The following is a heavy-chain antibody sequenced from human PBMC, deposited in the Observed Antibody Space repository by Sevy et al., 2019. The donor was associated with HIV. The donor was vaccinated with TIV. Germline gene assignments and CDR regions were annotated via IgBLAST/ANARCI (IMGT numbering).Heavy chain of an antibody. D-gene: IGHD6-19*01. V-gene: IGHV3-30-3*01. J-gene: IGHJ4*02. CDR3: AREGGHTSAWTLGNY. Sequence: GGSLRLSCAASGFSFNTHAMHWVRQAPGKGLDWVALISYDGSAKYYADSVKGRFTVSRDDSKNTLYLQMNSLRPEDSAVYYSAREGGHTSAWTLGNYWGQGTQVTVSS. CDR1: GFSFNTHA. CDR2: ISYDGSAK.